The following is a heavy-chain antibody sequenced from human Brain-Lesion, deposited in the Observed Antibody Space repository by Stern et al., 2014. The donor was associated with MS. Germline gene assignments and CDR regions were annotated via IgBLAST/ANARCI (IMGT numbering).Heavy chain of an antibody. J-gene: IGHJ6*02. CDR1: GGSISSGGYY. Sequence: VQLVESGPGLVKPSQTLSLSCTVSGGSISSGGYYWSWIRQPAGKGLEWIGRIFNSGSTSYNPSLKSRGPISIKTSQKQFSPRLTSMTAADTAVYYCARGRVVPGFQYYATDVWGQGTTVIVSS. CDR2: IFNSGST. CDR3: ARGRVVPGFQYYATDV. D-gene: IGHD2-2*01. V-gene: IGHV4-61*02.